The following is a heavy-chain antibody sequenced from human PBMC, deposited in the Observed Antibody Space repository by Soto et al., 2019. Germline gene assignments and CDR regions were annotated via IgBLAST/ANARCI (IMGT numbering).Heavy chain of an antibody. CDR1: GFTFSSYW. CDR2: INSDGSST. Sequence: PGGSLRLSCAASGFTFSSYWMHWVRQAPGKGLVWVSRINSDGSSTSYADSVKGRFTISRDNAKNTLYLQMNSLRAEDTAVYYCARVWDYYGSGSYYNYWGQGTLVTVSS. CDR3: ARVWDYYGSGSYYNY. D-gene: IGHD3-10*01. V-gene: IGHV3-74*01. J-gene: IGHJ4*02.